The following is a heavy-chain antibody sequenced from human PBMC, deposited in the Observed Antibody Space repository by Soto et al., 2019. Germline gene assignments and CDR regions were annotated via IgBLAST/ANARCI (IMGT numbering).Heavy chain of an antibody. V-gene: IGHV3-7*01. Sequence: GGSLRLSCAASGFTFSSYWMSWVRQAPGKGLEWVANIKQDGSEKYYVDSVKGRFTISRDNAKNSLYLQMNSLRAEDTAVYYCARDRRYSGYEIYYYYMDVWGKGTTVTVSS. J-gene: IGHJ6*03. D-gene: IGHD5-12*01. CDR2: IKQDGSEK. CDR3: ARDRRYSGYEIYYYYMDV. CDR1: GFTFSSYW.